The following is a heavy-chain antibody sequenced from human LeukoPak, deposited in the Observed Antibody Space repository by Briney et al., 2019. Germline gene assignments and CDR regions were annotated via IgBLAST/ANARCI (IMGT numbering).Heavy chain of an antibody. CDR3: ASITQRVGATGAFDY. CDR1: GYTFTGYY. D-gene: IGHD1-26*01. J-gene: IGHJ4*02. Sequence: ASVKVSCKASGYTFTGYYMHWVRQAPRQGLEWMGWINPNSGGTNYAQKFQGRVTMTRDTSISTAYMELSRLRSDDTAVYYCASITQRVGATGAFDYWGQGTLVTVSS. V-gene: IGHV1-2*02. CDR2: INPNSGGT.